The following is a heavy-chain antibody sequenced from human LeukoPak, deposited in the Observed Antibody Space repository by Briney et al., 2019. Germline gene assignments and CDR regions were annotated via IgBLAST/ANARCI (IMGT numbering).Heavy chain of an antibody. J-gene: IGHJ4*02. V-gene: IGHV3-23*01. Sequence: GGSLRLSCAASGFTFSSYAMSWVRQAPGKGLEWVSAISGSGGSTYYADSVKGRFTISRDNSKNTLYLQMNSLRAEDTAVYYCARSNTAMVYFYWGQGTLVTVSS. CDR2: ISGSGGST. D-gene: IGHD5-18*01. CDR3: ARSNTAMVYFY. CDR1: GFTFSSYA.